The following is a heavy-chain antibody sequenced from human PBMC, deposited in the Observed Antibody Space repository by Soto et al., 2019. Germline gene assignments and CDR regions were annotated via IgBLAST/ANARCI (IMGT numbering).Heavy chain of an antibody. J-gene: IGHJ5*02. CDR3: ARGMNDILTGYRSSGGFDP. V-gene: IGHV3-30-3*01. Sequence: GGSLRLSCAASGFTFSSYAMHWVRQAPGKGLEWVAVIPYDGSNKYYPDSVKGRFTISRDNSKNTLYLQMNSLRAEDTAVYYCARGMNDILTGYRSSGGFDPWGQGTLVTVSS. CDR2: IPYDGSNK. D-gene: IGHD3-9*01. CDR1: GFTFSSYA.